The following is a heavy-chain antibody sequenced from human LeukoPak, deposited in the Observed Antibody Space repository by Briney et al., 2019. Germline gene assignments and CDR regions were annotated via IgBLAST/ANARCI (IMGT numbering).Heavy chain of an antibody. Sequence: ASETLSLTGTVSGASVSSASYWSWIRQPPGKGVEWIAHIYNGVNTNYNPSLKSRVTISVDTSKNQFSLRLNSVTAADTAVYYCARSRAFNSGAFDPWGQGSLVTVSS. J-gene: IGHJ5*02. D-gene: IGHD1-26*01. CDR2: IYNGVNT. V-gene: IGHV4-61*01. CDR3: ARSRAFNSGAFDP. CDR1: GASVSSASY.